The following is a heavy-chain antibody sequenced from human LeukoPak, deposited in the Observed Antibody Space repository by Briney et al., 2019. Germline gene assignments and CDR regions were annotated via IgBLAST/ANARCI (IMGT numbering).Heavy chain of an antibody. V-gene: IGHV4-59*01. CDR2: IYYSGST. D-gene: IGHD2-15*01. CDR3: AGSGAGGYYYYGMDV. CDR1: GGSISSYY. Sequence: SETLSLTCTVSGGSISSYYWSWIRQPPGKGLEWIGYIYYSGSTNYNPSLESRVTISVDTSKNQFSLKLSSVTAADTAVYYCAGSGAGGYYYYGMDVWGQGTTVTVSS. J-gene: IGHJ6*02.